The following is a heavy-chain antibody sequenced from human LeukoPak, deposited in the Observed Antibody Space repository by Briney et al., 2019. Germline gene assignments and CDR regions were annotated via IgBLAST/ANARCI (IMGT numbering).Heavy chain of an antibody. CDR3: AKDIIRGKLGSGSYYPYYFDY. CDR2: ISSSGSTI. Sequence: GGSLRLSCAASGFTFSDYYMSWIRQAPGKGLEWVSYISSSGSTIYYADSVKGRFTISRDNAKNSLYLQMNSLKAEDTALYYCAKDIIRGKLGSGSYYPYYFDYWGQGTLVTVSS. V-gene: IGHV3-11*01. J-gene: IGHJ4*02. D-gene: IGHD3-10*01. CDR1: GFTFSDYY.